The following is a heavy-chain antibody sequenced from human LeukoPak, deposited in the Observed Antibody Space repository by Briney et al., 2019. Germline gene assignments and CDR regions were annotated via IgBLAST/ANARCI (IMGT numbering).Heavy chain of an antibody. J-gene: IGHJ6*03. CDR1: GGSISSGSYY. CDR2: IYTSGST. D-gene: IGHD3-10*01. CDR3: ARDSDITMVRGVTYYYYYYMDV. Sequence: SETLSLTCTVSGGSISSGSYYWSWIRQPAGKGLEWIGRIYTSGSTNCNPSLKSRVTISVDTSKNQFSLKLSSVTAADTAVYYCARDSDITMVRGVTYYYYYYMDVWGKGTRSPSP. V-gene: IGHV4-61*02.